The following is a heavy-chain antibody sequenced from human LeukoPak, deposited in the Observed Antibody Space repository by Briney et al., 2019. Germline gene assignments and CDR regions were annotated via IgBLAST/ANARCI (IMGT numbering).Heavy chain of an antibody. CDR1: GYTFTGYY. J-gene: IGHJ4*02. V-gene: IGHV1-2*02. CDR2: INPNSGGT. CDR3: ARGRLSGSYYMTRDY. Sequence: ASVKVSCKASGYTFTGYYMHWVRQAPGQGLEWMGWINPNSGGTNYAQKFQGRVTMTRDTSISTAYMELSRLRSDDTAVYYCARGRLSGSYYMTRDYWGQGTLVTVSS. D-gene: IGHD3-10*01.